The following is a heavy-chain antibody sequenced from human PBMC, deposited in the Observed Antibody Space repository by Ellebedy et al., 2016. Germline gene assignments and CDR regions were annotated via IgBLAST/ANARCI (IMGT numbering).Heavy chain of an antibody. V-gene: IGHV3-30*03. CDR1: GFTFSSYG. CDR2: ISYDGSNK. CDR3: ARDPSSGQLDY. Sequence: GESLKISCAASGFTFSSYGMHWVRQAPGKGLEWVAVISYDGSNKYYADSVKGRFTISRDNSKNTLYLQMNSLRAEDTAVYYCARDPSSGQLDYWGQGTLVTVSS. J-gene: IGHJ4*02. D-gene: IGHD6-19*01.